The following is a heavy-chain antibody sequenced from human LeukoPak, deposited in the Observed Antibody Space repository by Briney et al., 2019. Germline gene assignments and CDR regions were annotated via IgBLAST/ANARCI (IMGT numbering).Heavy chain of an antibody. CDR2: IYPGDSDT. V-gene: IGHV5-51*03. Sequence: GESLKISCKGSGYSFTSYWIGWVRQMPGKGLEWMGIIYPGDSDTRYSPSFQGQVTISAAKSISTAYLQWSSLKASDTAMYYCARERSSGYYTEDAFDIWGQGTMVTVSS. D-gene: IGHD3-22*01. CDR1: GYSFTSYW. J-gene: IGHJ3*02. CDR3: ARERSSGYYTEDAFDI.